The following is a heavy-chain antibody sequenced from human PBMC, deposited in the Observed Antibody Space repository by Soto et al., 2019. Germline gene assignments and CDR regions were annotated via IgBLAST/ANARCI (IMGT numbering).Heavy chain of an antibody. D-gene: IGHD2-2*01. CDR1: GGTFSSYA. V-gene: IGHV1-69*13. CDR3: ARDLGYCSSTSCYWGYNWFDP. Sequence: GASVKVSCKASGGTFSSYAISWVRQAPGQGLEWMGGIIPIFGTANYAQKFQGRVTITADESTSTAYMELSSLRSEDTAVYYCARDLGYCSSTSCYWGYNWFDPWGQGTLVTVSS. CDR2: IIPIFGTA. J-gene: IGHJ5*02.